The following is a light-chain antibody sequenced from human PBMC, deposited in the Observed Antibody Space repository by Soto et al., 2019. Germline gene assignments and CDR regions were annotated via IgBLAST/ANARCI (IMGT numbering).Light chain of an antibody. CDR1: HSVSSGY. CDR3: QQYNSSPLT. V-gene: IGKV3-20*01. J-gene: IGKJ4*02. Sequence: ENVLTVSPGRLTFSPRERGTLSCRASHSVSSGYLAWYQQKPGKAPRLLIYGASSIATGIPDRFSGSGSGTDFTLTISSLQPDDFAVYYCQQYNSSPLTFGEGTKVDIK. CDR2: GAS.